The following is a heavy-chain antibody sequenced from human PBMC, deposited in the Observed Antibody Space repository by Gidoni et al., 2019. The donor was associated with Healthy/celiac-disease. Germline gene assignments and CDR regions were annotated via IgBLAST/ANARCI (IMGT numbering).Heavy chain of an antibody. CDR2: ST. J-gene: IGHJ5*02. D-gene: IGHD3-9*01. CDR3: ASLLYDILTGYYPWFDP. V-gene: IGHV4-39*01. Sequence: STYYNPSLKSRVTISVDTSKNQFSLKLSSVTAADTAVYYCASLLYDILTGYYPWFDPWGQGTLVTVSS.